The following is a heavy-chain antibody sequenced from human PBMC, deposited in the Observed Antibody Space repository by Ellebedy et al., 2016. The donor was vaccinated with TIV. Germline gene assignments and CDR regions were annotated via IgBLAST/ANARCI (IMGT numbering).Heavy chain of an antibody. V-gene: IGHV1-69*13. CDR3: ATVFGPPLNYYYGMDV. CDR1: GGTFSSYA. D-gene: IGHD2-21*01. J-gene: IGHJ6*02. Sequence: SVKVSXKASGGTFSSYAISWVRQAPGQGLEWMGGIIPIFGTANYAQKFQGRVTITADESTSTAYMELRSLRSDDTAVYYCATVFGPPLNYYYGMDVWGQGTTVTVSS. CDR2: IIPIFGTA.